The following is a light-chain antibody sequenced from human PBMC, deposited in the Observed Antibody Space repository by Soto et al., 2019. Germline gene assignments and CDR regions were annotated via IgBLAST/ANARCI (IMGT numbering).Light chain of an antibody. CDR2: KAS. CDR3: QHYNSHSEA. CDR1: QTISSW. Sequence: DIQMTQSPSTLSGSVGDRVTITCRASQTISSWLVWYQQKPGKAPKLLIYKASTLKSGVPSRFSGSGSGTEFTLTISSLQPDDFATYYCQHYNSHSEAFGQGTKVELK. J-gene: IGKJ1*01. V-gene: IGKV1-5*03.